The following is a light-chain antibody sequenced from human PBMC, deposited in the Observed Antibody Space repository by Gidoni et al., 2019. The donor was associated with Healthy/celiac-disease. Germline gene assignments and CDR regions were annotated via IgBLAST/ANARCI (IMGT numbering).Light chain of an antibody. CDR1: QSVSSSY. V-gene: IGKV3-20*01. J-gene: IGKJ1*01. CDR2: GAS. CDR3: QQYGRT. Sequence: EIVLTQSPGTLSLSPGERATLSCRASQSVSSSYLAWYQQKPVQAPRLLIYGASSRATGIPDRVSGSGSGTDFTLTISRLEPEDFAVYYCQQYGRTFGQGTKVEIK.